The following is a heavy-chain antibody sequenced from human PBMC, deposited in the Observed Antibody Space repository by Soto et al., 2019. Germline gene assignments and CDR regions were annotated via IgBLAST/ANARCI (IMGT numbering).Heavy chain of an antibody. Sequence: QVQLVESGGGVVQPGRSLRLSCAASGFTFSSYGMHWVRQAPGKGLEWVAVIWYDGSNKYYADSVKGRFTISRDNSKNTLYLQMNSLRAEDTAVYYCAREPAPYYYYGMDVWGQGTTVTVSS. CDR2: IWYDGSNK. D-gene: IGHD2-2*01. J-gene: IGHJ6*02. V-gene: IGHV3-33*01. CDR1: GFTFSSYG. CDR3: AREPAPYYYYGMDV.